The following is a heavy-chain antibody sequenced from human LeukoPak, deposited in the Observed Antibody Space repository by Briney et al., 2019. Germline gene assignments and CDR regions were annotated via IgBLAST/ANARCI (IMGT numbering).Heavy chain of an antibody. V-gene: IGHV4-59*01. CDR2: IYYSGST. J-gene: IGHJ4*02. D-gene: IGHD3-22*01. Sequence: SETLSLTCTVSGGSISSYYWSWIRQPPGKGLEWIGYIYYSGSTNYNPSLKSRVTISVDTSKNQFSLKLSSVTAADTAVHYCARFTDSSGYGRYWGQGTLVTVSS. CDR3: ARFTDSSGYGRY. CDR1: GGSISSYY.